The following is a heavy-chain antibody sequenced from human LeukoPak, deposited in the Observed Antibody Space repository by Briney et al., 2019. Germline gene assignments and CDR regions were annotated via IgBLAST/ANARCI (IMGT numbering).Heavy chain of an antibody. CDR3: ARGKSDFWSGYYLYYYYGMDV. D-gene: IGHD3-3*01. CDR2: MNPNSGNT. J-gene: IGHJ6*02. V-gene: IGHV1-8*01. CDR1: GYTFTSYD. Sequence: GSVTVSCKACGYTFTSYDINWVGQAAGQGLEWMGWMNPNSGNTDYAHNFQCRVTMTSNSSISTAYMELSSLRSEDTAVYYCARGKSDFWSGYYLYYYYGMDVWGQGTTVTVSS.